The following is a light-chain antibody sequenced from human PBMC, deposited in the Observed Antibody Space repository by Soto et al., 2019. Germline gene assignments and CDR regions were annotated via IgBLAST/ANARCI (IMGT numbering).Light chain of an antibody. CDR1: QAVPNN. CDR3: QQYNSFAWT. CDR2: DAY. V-gene: IGKV1-9*01. Sequence: DIHLTQSPSFLSASVGDRVTITCRPSQAVPNNMAWYHQKPGMAPKLLISDAYTLESGVPSRFSGSGSGPECTLTISSLQPDDVGTYYCQQYNSFAWTLGQGTKVDIK. J-gene: IGKJ1*01.